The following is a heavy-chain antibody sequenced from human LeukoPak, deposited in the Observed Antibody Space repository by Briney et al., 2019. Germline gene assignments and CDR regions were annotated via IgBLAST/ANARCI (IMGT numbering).Heavy chain of an antibody. V-gene: IGHV4-59*01. D-gene: IGHD6-6*01. CDR2: IYYSGST. CDR1: GGSISSYY. J-gene: IGHJ4*02. CDR3: ARRHVEYSSSSDPYYFDY. Sequence: SETLSLTCTVSGGSISSYYWSWIRQPPGKGLEWIGYIYYSGSTNYNPSLKSRVTISVDTSKNQFSLKLSSVTAADTAVYYCARRHVEYSSSSDPYYFDYWGQGTLVTVSS.